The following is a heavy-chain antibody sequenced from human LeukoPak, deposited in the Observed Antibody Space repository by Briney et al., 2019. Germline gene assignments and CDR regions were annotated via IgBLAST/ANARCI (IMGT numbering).Heavy chain of an antibody. D-gene: IGHD3-22*01. CDR1: GGSISSYY. V-gene: IGHV4-59*01. CDR2: IYYSGST. J-gene: IGHJ5*02. CDR3: ARVGVGWYYDSSGYWFDP. Sequence: PSETLSLTCTVSGGSISSYYWSWIRQPPGKGLEWIGYIYYSGSTNYNPSLKSRVTISVDTSKNQFSLKLSSVTAADTAVYYCARVGVGWYYDSSGYWFDPWGQGTLVTVSS.